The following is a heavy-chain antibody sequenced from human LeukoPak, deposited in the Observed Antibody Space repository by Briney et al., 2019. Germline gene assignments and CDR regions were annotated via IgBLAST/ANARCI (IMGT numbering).Heavy chain of an antibody. Sequence: SETLSLTCAVYGGSFSGYYWSWIRQPPGKGLEWIGEINHSGSTNYNPSLKSRVTISVDTSKNQFSLKLSSVTAADTAAYYCAREGGIAAAGTRSSWFDPWGQGTLVTVSS. V-gene: IGHV4-34*01. CDR2: INHSGST. CDR3: AREGGIAAAGTRSSWFDP. CDR1: GGSFSGYY. J-gene: IGHJ5*02. D-gene: IGHD6-13*01.